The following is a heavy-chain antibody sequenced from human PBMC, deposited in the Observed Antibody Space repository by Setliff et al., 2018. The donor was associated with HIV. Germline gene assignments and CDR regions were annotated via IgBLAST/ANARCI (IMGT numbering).Heavy chain of an antibody. Sequence: GESLKISCAASGFIFDDYDMGWVRQVPGKGLEWVSGINGNGGNTGYADSVKGRFTISRDNAKNFLYLQMNSLRAEDTALYYCASLAIQYYNFWSGYLGDYYNMDVWGKGTTVTVSS. CDR3: ASLAIQYYNFWSGYLGDYYNMDV. CDR1: GFIFDDYD. CDR2: INGNGGNT. J-gene: IGHJ6*03. D-gene: IGHD3-3*01. V-gene: IGHV3-20*04.